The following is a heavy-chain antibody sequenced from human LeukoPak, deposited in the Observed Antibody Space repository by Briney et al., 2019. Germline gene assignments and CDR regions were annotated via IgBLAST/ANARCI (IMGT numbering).Heavy chain of an antibody. J-gene: IGHJ4*02. V-gene: IGHV3-11*01. Sequence: PGGSLRLSCAASGFTFSDYYMTWIRQAPGKGLEWIPYISGSATTIYYADSVKGRFTISRDNAKNSLYLQMNSLRAEDTAVYYCARDLEAVGDNFDYWGQGTLVTVSS. CDR3: ARDLEAVGDNFDY. CDR2: ISGSATTI. D-gene: IGHD1-26*01. CDR1: GFTFSDYY.